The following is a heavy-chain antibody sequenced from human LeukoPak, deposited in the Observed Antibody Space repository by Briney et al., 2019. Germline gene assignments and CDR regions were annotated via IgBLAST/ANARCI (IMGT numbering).Heavy chain of an antibody. CDR3: TRGQLYPYGPEFDF. V-gene: IGHV3-49*04. CDR1: GFNFGDYN. Sequence: GGSLRLSCTASGFNFGDYNMNWVRQAPGKGLEWVGYIRAKTHDGTADYAASVKARFTISRDDSKSIAYLQMTGLDSEDTAVYYCTRGQLYPYGPEFDFWGQGTLVTVSS. CDR2: IRAKTHDGTA. D-gene: IGHD3-10*01. J-gene: IGHJ4*02.